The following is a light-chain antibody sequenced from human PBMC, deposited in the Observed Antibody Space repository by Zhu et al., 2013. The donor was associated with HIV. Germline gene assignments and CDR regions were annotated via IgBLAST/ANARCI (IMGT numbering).Light chain of an antibody. CDR1: QTIGSW. J-gene: IGKJ2*01. CDR3: QQFNSYPHN. Sequence: DIQMTQSPSTLSASVGDRVTITCRASQTIGSWLAWYQQKPGNGPKLLIYDASSLESGVPSRFSGSGSGTHFTLTISSLQPEDFATYYCQQFNSYPHNFGQGTMLEIK. CDR2: DAS. V-gene: IGKV1-5*01.